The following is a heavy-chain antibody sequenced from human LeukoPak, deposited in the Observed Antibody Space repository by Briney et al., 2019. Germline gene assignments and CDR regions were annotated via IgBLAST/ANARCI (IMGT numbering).Heavy chain of an antibody. CDR3: ARGKYCGGNCYGGADY. CDR1: GGSISSGSYY. Sequence: SETLSLTCTVSGGSISSGSYYWSWIRQPAGKGLEWIGRIYTSGSTNYNPSLKSRVTISVDTSKNQFSLKLSSVTAADTAVYYCARGKYCGGNCYGGADYWGQGTLVTVSS. D-gene: IGHD2-21*02. J-gene: IGHJ4*02. V-gene: IGHV4-61*02. CDR2: IYTSGST.